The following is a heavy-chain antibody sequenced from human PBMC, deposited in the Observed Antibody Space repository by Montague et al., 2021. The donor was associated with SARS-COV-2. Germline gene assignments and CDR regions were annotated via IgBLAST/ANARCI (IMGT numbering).Heavy chain of an antibody. CDR3: ARVGRQQLVRLSGMDV. CDR1: GGSISSYY. CDR2: IYYSGST. D-gene: IGHD6-13*01. V-gene: IGHV4-59*12. Sequence: SETLSLTCTVSGGSISSYYWSWIRQPPGKGLEWIGSIYYSGSTYYNPSRKSGVTISVDTSKNQFSLKLSSVTAADTAVYYCARVGRQQLVRLSGMDVWGQGTTVTVSS. J-gene: IGHJ6*02.